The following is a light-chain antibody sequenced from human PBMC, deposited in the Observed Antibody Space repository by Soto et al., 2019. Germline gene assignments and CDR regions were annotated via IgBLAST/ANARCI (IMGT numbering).Light chain of an antibody. V-gene: IGLV1-51*01. CDR3: GTWDTTLSTGV. Sequence: QSALMQPPSVSAAPGQSVTISCFGSSSNIENNYVSWYQQLPGTAPQLLIYDNNQRPSGIPDRFSGSKSGASATLGITGLQTGDEANYYCGTWDTTLSTGVFGGGTKVTVL. CDR2: DNN. CDR1: SSNIENNY. J-gene: IGLJ3*02.